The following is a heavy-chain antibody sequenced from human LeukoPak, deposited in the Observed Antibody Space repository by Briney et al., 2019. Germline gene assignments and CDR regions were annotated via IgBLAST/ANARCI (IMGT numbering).Heavy chain of an antibody. J-gene: IGHJ3*02. CDR3: AKVTYDQDI. D-gene: IGHD3-16*01. Sequence: PGRSLRLSCAASGFTFSSYGMHWVRQAPGKGLEWVAVISYDGSNKYYADSVKGRFTISRDNSKNTLYLQMNSLRAEDTAVYYCAKVTYDQDIWGQGTMVTVSS. V-gene: IGHV3-30*18. CDR2: ISYDGSNK. CDR1: GFTFSSYG.